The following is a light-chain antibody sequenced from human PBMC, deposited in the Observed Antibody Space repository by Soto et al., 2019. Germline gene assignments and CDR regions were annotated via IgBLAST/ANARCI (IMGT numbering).Light chain of an antibody. CDR3: QQYGSSPRT. CDR1: QSVSSNY. J-gene: IGKJ1*01. Sequence: EIVLTQSPGTLSLSPGERATLSCRASQSVSSNYLAWYQQKPGQAPRLLVSGVSTRATGIPDRFGGSGSGTDFILTINRLEPEDFAVYYCQQYGSSPRTFGQGTKVDIK. CDR2: GVS. V-gene: IGKV3-20*01.